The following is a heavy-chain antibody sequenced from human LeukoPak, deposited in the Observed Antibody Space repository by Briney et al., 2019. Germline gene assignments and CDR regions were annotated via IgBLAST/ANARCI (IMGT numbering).Heavy chain of an antibody. V-gene: IGHV3-21*01. CDR3: ARGGVTNPSIGDY. Sequence: GGSLRLSCAASGFTFSSYSMNWVRQAPGKGLEWVSSISSSSSYIYYADSLKGRFTISRDNAKNSLYLQMNSLRAEDTAVYYCARGGVTNPSIGDYWGQGTLVTVSS. J-gene: IGHJ4*02. CDR1: GFTFSSYS. CDR2: ISSSSSYI. D-gene: IGHD4-17*01.